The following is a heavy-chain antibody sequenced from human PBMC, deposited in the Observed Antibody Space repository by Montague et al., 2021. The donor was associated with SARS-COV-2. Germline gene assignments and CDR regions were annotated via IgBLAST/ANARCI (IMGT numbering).Heavy chain of an antibody. V-gene: IGHV3-30*04. Sequence: SLRLSFSASRFTFSSYAMHWVRQAPGKGLEWVAVISYDGNNKYYADSVKGRFTISRDNSKNTLYLQMNSLRADDSAVYYCASDPDDYDSSGPFDYWGQGTLVTVSS. CDR1: RFTFSSYA. J-gene: IGHJ4*02. D-gene: IGHD3-22*01. CDR3: ASDPDDYDSSGPFDY. CDR2: ISYDGNNK.